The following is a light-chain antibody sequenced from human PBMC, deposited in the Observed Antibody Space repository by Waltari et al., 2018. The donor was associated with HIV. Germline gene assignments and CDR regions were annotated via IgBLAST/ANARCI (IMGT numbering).Light chain of an antibody. J-gene: IGLJ3*02. Sequence: QSALTQPASVSGSPGQSITISCTGTSNDLGRYDLVSWYQHQPGRAPKLIIYDGTKWPSGVSHLFSGSKSGATASLTISGLQAEDEADYYCCSYAGITTWVFGGGTKVTVL. CDR3: CSYAGITTWV. V-gene: IGLV2-23*01. CDR1: SNDLGRYDL. CDR2: DGT.